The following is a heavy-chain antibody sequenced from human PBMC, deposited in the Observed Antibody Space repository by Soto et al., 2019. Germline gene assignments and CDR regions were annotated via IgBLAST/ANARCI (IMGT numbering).Heavy chain of an antibody. CDR1: GYTFTSYY. Sequence: ASVKVSCKASGYTFTSYYMHWVRQAPGQGLEWMGIINPSGGSTSYAQKFQGRVTMTRDTSTSTVYMELSSLRSEDTAVYYCARDLRRITIFGVVIIFGMDVWGQGTTVTVSS. V-gene: IGHV1-46*01. CDR3: ARDLRRITIFGVVIIFGMDV. J-gene: IGHJ6*02. CDR2: INPSGGST. D-gene: IGHD3-3*01.